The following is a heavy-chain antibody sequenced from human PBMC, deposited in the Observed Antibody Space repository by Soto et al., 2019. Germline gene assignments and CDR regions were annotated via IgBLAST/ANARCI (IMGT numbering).Heavy chain of an antibody. CDR2: IYYSGST. V-gene: IGHV4-59*08. Sequence: QVQLQESGPGLVKPSETLSLTCTVSGGSISSYYWSWIRQPPGKGLEWIGYIYYSGSTNYNPSLKSRVTISVDTSKNQFSLKLSSVTAADTAVYYCARGRRTITMVRGTPSRFDPWGQGTLVTVSS. CDR3: ARGRRTITMVRGTPSRFDP. D-gene: IGHD3-10*01. J-gene: IGHJ5*02. CDR1: GGSISSYY.